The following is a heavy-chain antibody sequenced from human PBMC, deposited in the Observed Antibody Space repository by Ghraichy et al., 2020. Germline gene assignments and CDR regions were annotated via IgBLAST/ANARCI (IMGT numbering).Heavy chain of an antibody. D-gene: IGHD4-23*01. CDR1: GFTLGSYS. CDR3: TRGSRVVRFYYYDGMDV. V-gene: IGHV3-48*02. J-gene: IGHJ6*02. CDR2: ITSSSSFK. Sequence: GESLNISCVGSGFTLGSYSMNWVRQSPGKRLEWVSYITSSSSFKSYADSVKGRFTISRDNAQNSVSLQMSSLTDEDTAVYYCTRGSRVVRFYYYDGMDVWGQGTTVTVSS.